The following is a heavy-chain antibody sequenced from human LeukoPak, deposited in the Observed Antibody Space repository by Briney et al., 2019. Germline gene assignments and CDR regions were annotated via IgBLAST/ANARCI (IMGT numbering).Heavy chain of an antibody. V-gene: IGHV3-30*04. CDR2: ISYDGSDE. CDR3: AREGQWGPHSPGNYHYMDV. D-gene: IGHD6-19*01. CDR1: GFISNMYA. J-gene: IGHJ6*03. Sequence: GGSLRLSCGASGFISNMYAIHWVRQAPGKGLEWVAVISYDGSDEKYAVFVKGRFTISRDSSKNTLSLQMNSLRVEDTAVYYCAREGQWGPHSPGNYHYMDVWGKGTTVTVSS.